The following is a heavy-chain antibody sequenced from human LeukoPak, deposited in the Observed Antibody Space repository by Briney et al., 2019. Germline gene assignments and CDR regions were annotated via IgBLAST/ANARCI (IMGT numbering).Heavy chain of an antibody. V-gene: IGHV4-39*07. Sequence: SETLSLTCTVSGGSISSSNYYWGWIRQPPGKGLEWIGSIYYSGSTYYNPSLKSRVTISVDTSKNQFSLKLSSVTAADTAVYYCAKQAAGTRRWFDPWGQGTLVTVSS. J-gene: IGHJ5*02. CDR2: IYYSGST. D-gene: IGHD6-13*01. CDR3: AKQAAGTRRWFDP. CDR1: GGSISSSNYY.